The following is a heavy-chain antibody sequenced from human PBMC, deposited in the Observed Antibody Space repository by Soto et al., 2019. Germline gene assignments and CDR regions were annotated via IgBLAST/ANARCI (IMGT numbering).Heavy chain of an antibody. CDR1: GFSLSTSGVG. CDR3: AQTVRGDEYFQH. D-gene: IGHD3-10*01. Sequence: QITLKESGPTLVKPTQTLRLTCTFSGFSLSTSGVGVGWIRQPPGKALEWLALIYWNDDKRYSPSLKSRLTITKDTSKNQVVLTMTNMDPVDTATYYCAQTVRGDEYFQHWGQGTLVTVSS. J-gene: IGHJ1*01. V-gene: IGHV2-5*01. CDR2: IYWNDDK.